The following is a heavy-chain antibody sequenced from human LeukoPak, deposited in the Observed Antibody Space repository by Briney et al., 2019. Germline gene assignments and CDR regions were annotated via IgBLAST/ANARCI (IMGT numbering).Heavy chain of an antibody. V-gene: IGHV1-69*13. CDR2: IIPIFGTA. CDR1: GGTFSSYA. CDR3: ARDYTLQGWFDP. J-gene: IGHJ5*02. D-gene: IGHD3-16*01. Sequence: ASVKVSCKASGGTFSSYAISWVRQAPGQGLEWMGGIIPIFGTANYAQKFQGRVTITADESTSTAYMELSSLRSEDTAVYYRARDYTLQGWFDPWGQGTLVTVSS.